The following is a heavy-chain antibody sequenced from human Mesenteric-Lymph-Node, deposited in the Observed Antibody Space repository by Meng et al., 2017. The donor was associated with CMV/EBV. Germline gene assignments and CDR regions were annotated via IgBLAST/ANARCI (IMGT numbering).Heavy chain of an antibody. Sequence: ASVKVSCKASGYTFTSYDINWVRQATGQGLEWMGWMNPNSGNTGYAQKFQGRVTMTRNTSISTAYMELSSLRSEDTAVYYCARDVVVVPAATNLYYYYGMDVWGQGTTVTVSS. D-gene: IGHD2-2*01. V-gene: IGHV1-8*01. J-gene: IGHJ6*02. CDR2: MNPNSGNT. CDR3: ARDVVVVPAATNLYYYYGMDV. CDR1: GYTFTSYD.